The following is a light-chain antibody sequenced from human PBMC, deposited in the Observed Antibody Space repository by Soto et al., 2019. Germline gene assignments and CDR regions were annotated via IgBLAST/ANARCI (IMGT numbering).Light chain of an antibody. J-gene: IGKJ1*01. CDR2: GAS. CDR1: QTVNSIY. CDR3: QHYDTSPRT. V-gene: IGKV3-20*01. Sequence: NLLTQSPGTLSLYRGERATLSCRASQTVNSIYFAWYQRKPGQAPRLLIYGASNRATGIPDRFSGSGSGTDFTLTISRLEAEDFGVYYCQHYDTSPRTFGQGTKVEIK.